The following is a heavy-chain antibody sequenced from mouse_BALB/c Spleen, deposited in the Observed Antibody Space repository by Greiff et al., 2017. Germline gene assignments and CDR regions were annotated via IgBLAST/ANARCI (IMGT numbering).Heavy chain of an antibody. Sequence: EVKLVESGGGLVKPGGSLKLSCAASGFTFSSYTMSWVRQTPEKRLEWVATISSGGSYTYYPDSVKGRFTISRDNAKNTLYLQMSSLRSEDTAMYYCAREGYDGYWYFDVWGAGTTVTVSS. CDR2: ISSGGSYT. D-gene: IGHD2-14*01. V-gene: IGHV5-6-4*01. J-gene: IGHJ1*01. CDR1: GFTFSSYT. CDR3: AREGYDGYWYFDV.